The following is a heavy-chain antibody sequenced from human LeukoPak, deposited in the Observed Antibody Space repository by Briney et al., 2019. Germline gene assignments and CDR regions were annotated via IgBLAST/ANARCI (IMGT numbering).Heavy chain of an antibody. V-gene: IGHV1-2*02. CDR2: INPNSGGT. CDR1: GYTFTSYG. CDR3: ARDETHDY. Sequence: ASVKVSCXASGYTFTSYGISWVRQARGQGLEWMGWINPNSGGTNYAQKFQGRVTMTRDTSISTAYMELSRLRSDDTAVYYCARDETHDYWGQGTLVTVSS. J-gene: IGHJ4*02.